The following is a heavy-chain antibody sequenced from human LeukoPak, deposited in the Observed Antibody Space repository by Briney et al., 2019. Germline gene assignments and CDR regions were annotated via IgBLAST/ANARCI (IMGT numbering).Heavy chain of an antibody. CDR1: GGTFSSYA. CDR3: ARAHPITGTKGFYFDY. D-gene: IGHD1-7*01. CDR2: IIPIFGTA. V-gene: IGHV1-69*05. J-gene: IGHJ4*02. Sequence: ASVKVSCKASGGTFSSYAISWVRQAPGQGLEWMGRIIPIFGTANYAQKFQGRVTITTDESTSTAYMELSSLRSADTAVYYCARAHPITGTKGFYFDYWGQGTLVTASS.